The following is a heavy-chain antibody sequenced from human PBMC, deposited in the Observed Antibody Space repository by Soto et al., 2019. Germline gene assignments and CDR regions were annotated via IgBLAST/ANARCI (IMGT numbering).Heavy chain of an antibody. Sequence: SETLSLTCAVYGGSFSGYYWSWIRQPPGKGLEWIGEINHSGSTNYNPSLKSRVTISVDTSKNQFSLKLSPVAAADTAVYYCARGRRGYYYYYGMDVWGQGTTVTVSS. V-gene: IGHV4-34*01. J-gene: IGHJ6*02. CDR3: ARGRRGYYYYYGMDV. CDR1: GGSFSGYY. CDR2: INHSGST.